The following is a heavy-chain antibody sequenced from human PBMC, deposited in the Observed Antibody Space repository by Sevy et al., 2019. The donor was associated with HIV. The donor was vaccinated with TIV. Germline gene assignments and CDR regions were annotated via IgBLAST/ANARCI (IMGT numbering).Heavy chain of an antibody. J-gene: IGHJ4*02. CDR1: GFTFSSYA. V-gene: IGHV3-23*01. D-gene: IGHD3-16*01. Sequence: GGSLILSCAASGFTFSSYAMSWVRQAPGKGLEWVSAISGSGGSTYYAASVKGRFTISRDNSKNTLYLQMNSLRAEDTAVYYCAKEGGGGDLFDYWGQGTLVTVSS. CDR2: ISGSGGST. CDR3: AKEGGGGDLFDY.